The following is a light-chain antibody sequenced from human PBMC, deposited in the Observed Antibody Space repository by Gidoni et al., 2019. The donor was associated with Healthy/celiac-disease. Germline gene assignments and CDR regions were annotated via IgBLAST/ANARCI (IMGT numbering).Light chain of an antibody. CDR3: QQYNNWPLYT. V-gene: IGKV3-15*01. Sequence: ERVMTQSPATLSVSPGERATLSCRASQGVSSNLAWYQQKPGQAPRLLIYGASTRATGIPARFSGSGSGTEFTLTISSLQSEDFAVYYCQQYNNWPLYTFGQGTKLEIK. J-gene: IGKJ2*01. CDR2: GAS. CDR1: QGVSSN.